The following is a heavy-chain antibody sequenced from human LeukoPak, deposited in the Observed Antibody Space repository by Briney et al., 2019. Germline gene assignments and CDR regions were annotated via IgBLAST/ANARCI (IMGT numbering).Heavy chain of an antibody. Sequence: PGRSLRLSCAASGFTFSGYGMHWVRQAPGKGLEWVAVISYDGSNKYYADSVKGRFTISRDNSKNTLYLQMNSLRAEDTAVYYCAKDRGYCTNGVCYRFDYWGQGTLVTVSS. D-gene: IGHD2-8*01. J-gene: IGHJ4*02. CDR1: GFTFSGYG. CDR2: ISYDGSNK. CDR3: AKDRGYCTNGVCYRFDY. V-gene: IGHV3-30*18.